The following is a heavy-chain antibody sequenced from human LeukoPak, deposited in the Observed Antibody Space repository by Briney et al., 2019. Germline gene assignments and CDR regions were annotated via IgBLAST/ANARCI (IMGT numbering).Heavy chain of an antibody. Sequence: GGSLRLSCAASGFIFSNYWMSWVRQAPGKGLEWVANIQQEGSEKYYVDSVKGRITISRDNAKNSLFLQMNSLRAEDTAVYYCARGGYKSGFGFDPWGQGTLVTVSS. D-gene: IGHD2-15*01. J-gene: IGHJ5*02. CDR2: IQQEGSEK. V-gene: IGHV3-7*05. CDR3: ARGGYKSGFGFDP. CDR1: GFIFSNYW.